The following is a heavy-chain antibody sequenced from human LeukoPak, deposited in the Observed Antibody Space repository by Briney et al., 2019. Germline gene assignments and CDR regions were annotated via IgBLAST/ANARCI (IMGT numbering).Heavy chain of an antibody. CDR3: AKVGYYDSSGYFRPFDY. Sequence: GGSLRLSCAASGFTFSSYAMNWVRQAPGKGLEWVSAISGSGGSTYYADSVKGRFTISRDNSKNTLYLQMNSLRAEDTAVYYCAKVGYYDSSGYFRPFDYWGQGTLVTVSS. J-gene: IGHJ4*02. V-gene: IGHV3-23*01. CDR1: GFTFSSYA. CDR2: ISGSGGST. D-gene: IGHD3-22*01.